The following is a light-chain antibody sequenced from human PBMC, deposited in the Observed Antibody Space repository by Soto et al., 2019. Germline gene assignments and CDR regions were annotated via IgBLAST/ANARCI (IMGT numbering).Light chain of an antibody. CDR1: SSDVGSYKL. Sequence: QSALTQPASVSGSPGQSITISCTGTSSDVGSYKLVSWYQQHPGKAPKLMIYEGSKRHSGVSNRFSGSKSGNTASLTISGLQAEDEADYYCCSYAGSSNVVFGGGTKVTVL. J-gene: IGLJ2*01. CDR3: CSYAGSSNVV. CDR2: EGS. V-gene: IGLV2-23*01.